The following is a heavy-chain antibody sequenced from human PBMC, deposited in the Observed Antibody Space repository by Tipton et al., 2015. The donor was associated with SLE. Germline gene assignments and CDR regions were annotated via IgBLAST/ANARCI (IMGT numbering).Heavy chain of an antibody. CDR3: ARVPRSIAAALDI. CDR2: IYYSGST. Sequence: TLSLTCTVSGGPVSSGSYYWSWIRQPPGKGLEWIGYIYYSGSTNYNPSLKSRVTISVDTSKNQFSLKLSSVTAADTAVYYCARVPRSIAAALDIWGQGTMVTVSS. J-gene: IGHJ3*02. CDR1: GGPVSSGSYY. D-gene: IGHD6-6*01. V-gene: IGHV4-61*01.